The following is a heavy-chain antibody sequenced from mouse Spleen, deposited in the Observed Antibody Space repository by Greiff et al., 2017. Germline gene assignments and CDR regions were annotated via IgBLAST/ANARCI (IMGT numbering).Heavy chain of an antibody. D-gene: IGHD4-1*01. CDR1: GFSLTSYA. CDR3: ARNNPPNWMGFDY. J-gene: IGHJ2*01. CDR2: IWTGGGT. Sequence: VKLMESGPGLVAPSQSLSITCTVSGFSLTSYAISWVRQPPGKGLEWLGVIWTGGGTNYNSALKSRLSISKDNSKSQVFLKMNSLQTDDTARYYCARNNPPNWMGFDYWGQGTTLTVSS. V-gene: IGHV2-9-1*01.